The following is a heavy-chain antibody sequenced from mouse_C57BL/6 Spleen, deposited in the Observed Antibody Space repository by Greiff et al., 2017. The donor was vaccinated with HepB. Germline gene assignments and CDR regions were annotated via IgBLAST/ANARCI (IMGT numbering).Heavy chain of an antibody. CDR1: GYTFTSYW. D-gene: IGHD1-1*01. Sequence: QVQLQQPGAELVMPGASVKLSCKASGYTFTSYWMHWVKQRPGQGLEWIGEIDPSDSYTNYNQKFKGKSTLTVDKSSSTAYMQLSSLTSEDSAVYYCARGYYGSSPYYFDYWGQGTTRTVSS. CDR3: ARGYYGSSPYYFDY. J-gene: IGHJ2*01. V-gene: IGHV1-69*01. CDR2: IDPSDSYT.